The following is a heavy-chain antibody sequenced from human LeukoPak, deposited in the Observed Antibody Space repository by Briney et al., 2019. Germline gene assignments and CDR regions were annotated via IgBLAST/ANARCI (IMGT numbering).Heavy chain of an antibody. CDR1: GFTFSTYS. Sequence: GGSLRLSCAASGFTFSTYSMSWVRQAPGKGMDWVASINQDGSAEYYVGSVRGRFTISRDNAKDSLYLQVNSLRVDDTAVYYCVRLFGGVTTFDYWGQGTLVTVSS. CDR2: INQDGSAE. D-gene: IGHD4-17*01. V-gene: IGHV3-7*01. J-gene: IGHJ4*02. CDR3: VRLFGGVTTFDY.